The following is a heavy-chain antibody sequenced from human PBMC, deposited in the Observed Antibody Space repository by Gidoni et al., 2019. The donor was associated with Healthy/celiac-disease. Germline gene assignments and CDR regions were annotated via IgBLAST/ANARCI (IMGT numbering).Heavy chain of an antibody. D-gene: IGHD2-8*02. J-gene: IGHJ3*02. CDR2: ISSSGSTI. CDR3: ARDLPVLGGLDAFDI. Sequence: EVQLVESGGGLVQPGGSLRRSCAASGFTFRSYEMNWVRRAPGQGLAWVSYISSSGSTIYYADSVKGRFTISRDNAKNSLYLQMNSLRAEDTAVYYCARDLPVLGGLDAFDIWGQGTMVTVSS. V-gene: IGHV3-48*03. CDR1: GFTFRSYE.